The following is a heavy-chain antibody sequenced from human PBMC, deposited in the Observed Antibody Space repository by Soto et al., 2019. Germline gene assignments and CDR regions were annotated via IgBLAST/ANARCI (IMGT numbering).Heavy chain of an antibody. J-gene: IGHJ4*02. D-gene: IGHD3-22*01. V-gene: IGHV1-69*01. Sequence: QVQLVQSGAEVKKPGSSVKVSCKASGGTFSSYAISWVRQAPGQGLEWMGGIIPIFGTANYAQKFQGRVTITADESTSTAYMELSSLRSEDTAVYYCARDLLDYYDSSGYGGGLDYWGQGTLVTVSS. CDR3: ARDLLDYYDSSGYGGGLDY. CDR2: IIPIFGTA. CDR1: GGTFSSYA.